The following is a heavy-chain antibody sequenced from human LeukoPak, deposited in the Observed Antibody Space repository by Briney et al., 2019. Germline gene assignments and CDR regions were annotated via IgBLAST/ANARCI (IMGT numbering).Heavy chain of an antibody. CDR1: GLAFPNSA. Sequence: GASVRVSCKASGLAFPNSAMQWVRQARGQRLEWIGWIVVGSGNTNYAQKFQERVTITRDMSTSTAYMELSSLRSEDTAVYYCAGLDAFDIWGQGTMVTVSS. CDR2: IVVGSGNT. CDR3: AGLDAFDI. V-gene: IGHV1-58*02. J-gene: IGHJ3*02.